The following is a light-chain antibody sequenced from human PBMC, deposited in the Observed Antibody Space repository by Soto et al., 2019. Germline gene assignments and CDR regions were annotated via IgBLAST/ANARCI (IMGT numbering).Light chain of an antibody. CDR3: SSYTSSSTYV. Sequence: QSALTKPPSVSGSPGQSVTISCTGTSSDVGSYNRVSWYQQPPGTAPKLMIYEVSNRPSGVPDRVSGSKSGSTASLTISGLQSEDEADYYCSSYTSSSTYVFGTGTKVTVL. CDR1: SSDVGSYNR. CDR2: EVS. V-gene: IGLV2-18*02. J-gene: IGLJ1*01.